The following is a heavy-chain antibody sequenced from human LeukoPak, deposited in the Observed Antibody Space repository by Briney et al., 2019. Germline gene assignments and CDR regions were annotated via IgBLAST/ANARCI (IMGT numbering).Heavy chain of an antibody. CDR2: ITSYSSYI. CDR1: GFSFSSYN. D-gene: IGHD3-10*01. V-gene: IGHV3-21*01. Sequence: PGGSLRLSCAASGFSFSSYNMNWVRQAPGKGLEWVSSITSYSSYIYYADSVMGRFTISRDNAKNSLYLQMNSLRAEDTAVYYCARDSGTLDYWGQGTLVTVSS. J-gene: IGHJ4*02. CDR3: ARDSGTLDY.